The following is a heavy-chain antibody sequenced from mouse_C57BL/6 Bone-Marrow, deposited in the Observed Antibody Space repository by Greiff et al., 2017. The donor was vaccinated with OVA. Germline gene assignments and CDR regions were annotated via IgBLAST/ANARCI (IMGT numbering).Heavy chain of an antibody. Sequence: EVKLMESGPGLVKPSQSLSLTCSVTGYSITSGYYWNWIRQFPGNKLEWMGYISSDGSNNYIPSLKNRISITLYTSKNQFFLKLNSVTTEDTATYYSATYSVGARYYAMDYWGQGTSVTVSS. CDR2: ISSDGSN. CDR1: GYSITSGYY. CDR3: ATYSVGARYYAMDY. J-gene: IGHJ4*01. V-gene: IGHV3-6*01. D-gene: IGHD1-1*01.